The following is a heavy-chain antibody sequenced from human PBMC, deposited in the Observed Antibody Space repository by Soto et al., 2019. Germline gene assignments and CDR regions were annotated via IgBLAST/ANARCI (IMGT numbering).Heavy chain of an antibody. D-gene: IGHD1-7*01. CDR3: ATMGTPATGLYYFDN. V-gene: IGHV4-30-4*01. CDR1: GGSISSGNYY. J-gene: IGHJ4*02. CDR2: MSYSGST. Sequence: SETLSLTCTVSGGSISSGNYYWSWIRQPPGKGLEWIGFMSYSGSTSYNASLKSRVTISVDTSKSQFSLNLSFVTAADTSVYYCATMGTPATGLYYFDNWGQGTLVTVSS.